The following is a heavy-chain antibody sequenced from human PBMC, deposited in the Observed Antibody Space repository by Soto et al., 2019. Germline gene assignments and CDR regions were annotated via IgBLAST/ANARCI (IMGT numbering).Heavy chain of an antibody. D-gene: IGHD6-13*01. J-gene: IGHJ6*02. CDR2: INPNSGGT. CDR3: ARMGSSSWYRDYYYGMDV. Sequence: ASVKVSCKGSGYTFTGYYMHWVRQAPGQGLEWMGWINPNSGGTNYAQKFQGWVTMTRDTSISTAYMELSRLRSDDTAVYYCARMGSSSWYRDYYYGMDVWGQGTTVTVSS. CDR1: GYTFTGYY. V-gene: IGHV1-2*04.